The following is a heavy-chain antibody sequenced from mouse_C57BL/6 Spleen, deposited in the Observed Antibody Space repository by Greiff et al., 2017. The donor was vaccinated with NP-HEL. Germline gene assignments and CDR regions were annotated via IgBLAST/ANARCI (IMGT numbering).Heavy chain of an antibody. Sequence: LVESGPELVKPGASVKISCKASGYAFSSSWMNWVKQRPGKGLEWIGRIYPGDGDTNYNGKFKGKATLTADKSSSTAYMQLSSLTSEDSAVYFCARSTVVAPRFDVWGTGTTVTVSS. CDR2: IYPGDGDT. CDR1: GYAFSSSW. CDR3: ARSTVVAPRFDV. J-gene: IGHJ1*03. D-gene: IGHD1-1*01. V-gene: IGHV1-82*01.